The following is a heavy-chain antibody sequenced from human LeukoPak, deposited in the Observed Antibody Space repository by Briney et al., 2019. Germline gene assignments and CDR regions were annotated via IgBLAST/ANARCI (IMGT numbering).Heavy chain of an antibody. D-gene: IGHD2-15*01. CDR1: GFTFNTHS. Sequence: PGGSLRLSCVASGFTFNTHSMNWVRQAPGKGLEWVSSISSSSAYIYYADSVKGRFTISRDNAKNSVYLQMNSLRGEDTAVYYCARDYAGFCSGVTCHFDSWGQGTLVTVSS. CDR2: ISSSSAYI. CDR3: ARDYAGFCSGVTCHFDS. J-gene: IGHJ4*02. V-gene: IGHV3-21*01.